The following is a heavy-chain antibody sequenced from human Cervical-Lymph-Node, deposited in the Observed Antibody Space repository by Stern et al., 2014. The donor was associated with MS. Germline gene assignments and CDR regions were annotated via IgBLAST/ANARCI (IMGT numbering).Heavy chain of an antibody. CDR3: ARGRHTAMVTSGRYFDL. D-gene: IGHD5-18*01. CDR2: MSNSGAT. V-gene: IGHV4-4*07. CDR1: GASMKTFY. J-gene: IGHJ4*02. Sequence: QLQLQESGPGRVQPSETLSLTCTVSGASMKTFYWNWIRQPPGKGLEWIGHMSNSGATYYDPSLESRVTLSMDASKQQFSLSLTSVTAADTAVYFCARGRHTAMVTSGRYFDLWGQGTLVTVSS.